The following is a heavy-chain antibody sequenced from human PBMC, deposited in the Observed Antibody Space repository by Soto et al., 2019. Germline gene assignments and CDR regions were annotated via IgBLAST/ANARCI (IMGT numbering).Heavy chain of an antibody. CDR1: GGSISSSSYY. D-gene: IGHD3-16*01. J-gene: IGHJ4*02. Sequence: PSETLSLTCTVSGGSISSSSYYWGWIRRPPGKGLEWIGSIYYSGSTYYNPSLKSRVTISVDTSKNQFSLKLSSVTAADTAVYYCARHGGLLGEYDYWGQGTLVTVSS. CDR3: ARHGGLLGEYDY. V-gene: IGHV4-39*01. CDR2: IYYSGST.